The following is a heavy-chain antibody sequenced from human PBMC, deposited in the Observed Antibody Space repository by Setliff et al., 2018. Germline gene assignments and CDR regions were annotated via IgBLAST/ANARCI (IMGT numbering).Heavy chain of an antibody. Sequence: SSETLSLTCAVYGGSFSGYYWSWIRQPPGKGLEWIGEINHSGSTNYNPSLKSRVTISVDTSKNQFSLKLSSVTAADTAVYYCAREKGVYTYYFDYWGQGTLVTVSS. V-gene: IGHV4-34*01. D-gene: IGHD3-10*01. CDR3: AREKGVYTYYFDY. CDR2: INHSGST. J-gene: IGHJ4*02. CDR1: GGSFSGYY.